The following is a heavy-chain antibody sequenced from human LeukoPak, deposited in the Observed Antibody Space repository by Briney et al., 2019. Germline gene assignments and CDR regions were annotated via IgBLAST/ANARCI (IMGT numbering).Heavy chain of an antibody. CDR1: GYTFTRYG. J-gene: IGHJ5*02. D-gene: IGHD3-22*01. CDR3: ARDPIGYYYDSSGYYYVDPGDNWFDP. Sequence: ASVKVSCKASGYTFTRYGISCVRQAPGQGLEWMGWISAYNGNTNYAQKLQGRVTMTTDTFTSTAYWDLRSLRSDNTAVYYCARDPIGYYYDSSGYYYVDPGDNWFDPWGQGTLVTVSS. CDR2: ISAYNGNT. V-gene: IGHV1-18*01.